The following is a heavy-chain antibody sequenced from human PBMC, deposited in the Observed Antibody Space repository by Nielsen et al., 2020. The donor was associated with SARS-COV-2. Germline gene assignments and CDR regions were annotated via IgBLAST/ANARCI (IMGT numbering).Heavy chain of an antibody. Sequence: ASVKVSCKASGYTFTSYYMHWVRQAPGQGLEWMGIINPSGGSTSYAQKFQGRVTMTRDTSTSTVYMELSSLRAEDTAVYYCAKVESLSFSSGYYGYDYWGQGTLVTVSS. CDR3: AKVESLSFSSGYYGYDY. CDR2: INPSGGST. D-gene: IGHD3-22*01. V-gene: IGHV1-46*01. CDR1: GYTFTSYY. J-gene: IGHJ4*02.